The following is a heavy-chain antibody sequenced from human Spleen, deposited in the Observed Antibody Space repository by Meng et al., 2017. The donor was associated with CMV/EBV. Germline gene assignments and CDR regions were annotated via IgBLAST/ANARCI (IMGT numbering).Heavy chain of an antibody. J-gene: IGHJ4*02. D-gene: IGHD6-19*01. CDR2: ISYTGVST. V-gene: IGHV3-64*02. Sequence: SCAASGFTFSSYGMHWVRQAPGKGLEYVSAISYTGVSTYYADSVEGRFTISRDNSKNTLYLQMDSLRAEDMAVYYCARVAVGGNDDYWGQGTLVTVSS. CDR3: ARVAVGGNDDY. CDR1: GFTFSSYG.